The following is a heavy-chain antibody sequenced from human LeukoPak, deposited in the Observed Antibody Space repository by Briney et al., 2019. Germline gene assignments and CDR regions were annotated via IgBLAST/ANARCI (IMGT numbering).Heavy chain of an antibody. V-gene: IGHV3-23*01. D-gene: IGHD6-13*01. CDR2: VSGSVRPGGSGP. CDR3: VRLDPHGSSWFHGAFEI. J-gene: IGHJ3*02. Sequence: GGSLRLSCAASGFTFSLYAMSWVRQAPGKGLEWVSSVSGSVRPGGSGPYYADSVKGRFTTSRDNSKSTLYLQLTSLRGEDTAFYCCVRLDPHGSSWFHGAFEIWGQGTMVTVSS. CDR1: GFTFSLYA.